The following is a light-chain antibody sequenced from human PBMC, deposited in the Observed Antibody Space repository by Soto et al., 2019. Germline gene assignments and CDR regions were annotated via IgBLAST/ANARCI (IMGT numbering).Light chain of an antibody. CDR1: QGISSY. CDR2: AAS. Sequence: DIQLTQSPSFLSASVGDRVTITCRASQGISSYLAWYQQKPGKAPKLLIYAASTLQSGVPSRFSGSGYGTEFTLTISSLQPEDFATYYCQQLNSYPWTFGQGTKVEIK. V-gene: IGKV1-9*01. J-gene: IGKJ1*01. CDR3: QQLNSYPWT.